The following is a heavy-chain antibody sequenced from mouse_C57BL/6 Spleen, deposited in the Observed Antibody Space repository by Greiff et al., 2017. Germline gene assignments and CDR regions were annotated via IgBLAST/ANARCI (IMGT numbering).Heavy chain of an antibody. CDR1: GYTFTSYW. V-gene: IGHV1-69*01. Sequence: VQLQQPGAELVMPGASVKLSCKASGYTFTSYWMHWVKQRPGQGLEWIGEIDPSDSYTNYNQKFKGKSTLTVDKSSSTAYMQLSSLTSEDSAVYYCARLITTVVGYFDVWGTGTTVTVSS. J-gene: IGHJ1*03. D-gene: IGHD1-1*01. CDR3: ARLITTVVGYFDV. CDR2: IDPSDSYT.